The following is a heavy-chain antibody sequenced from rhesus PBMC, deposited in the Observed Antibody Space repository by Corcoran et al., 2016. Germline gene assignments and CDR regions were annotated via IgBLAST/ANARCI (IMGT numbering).Heavy chain of an antibody. V-gene: IGHV4-80*01. J-gene: IGHJ2*01. Sequence: QVQLQESGQGLVKPSETLSLHWTVSGASFPTTWWAWIHQHPGQGLVWTGEIYGHSGGTKFNPSLKSRVTIAKDASRNQISMTLYSVTAADTAAYYCAPLTQTFWYFDLWGPGTPITISS. CDR2: IYGHSGGT. CDR1: GASFPTTW. D-gene: IGHD2-33*01. CDR3: APLTQTFWYFDL.